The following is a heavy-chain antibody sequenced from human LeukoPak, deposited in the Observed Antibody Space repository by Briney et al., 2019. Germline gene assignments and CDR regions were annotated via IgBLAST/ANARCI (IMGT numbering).Heavy chain of an antibody. Sequence: SETLSLTCAVYGGSFSGYYWSWIRQPPGKGLEWIGEINHSGSTNYNPSLKSRVTISVDTSKNQFSLKLSSVTAADTAAYYCAREGYSYGGFDYWGQGTLVTVPS. J-gene: IGHJ4*02. CDR2: INHSGST. V-gene: IGHV4-34*01. CDR3: AREGYSYGGFDY. D-gene: IGHD5-18*01. CDR1: GGSFSGYY.